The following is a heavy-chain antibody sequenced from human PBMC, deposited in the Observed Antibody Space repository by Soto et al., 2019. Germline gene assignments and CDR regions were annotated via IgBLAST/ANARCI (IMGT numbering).Heavy chain of an antibody. J-gene: IGHJ4*02. CDR1: GFTFSTYA. Sequence: GSLRLSCAASGFTFSTYAMSWVRQAPGKGLEWVAGISASGDNSYYADSVEGRFTISRDNSKGTLYLQMNNLRAEDTAVYYCADGGEWSFNFVYWGQGTLVTSPQ. V-gene: IGHV3-23*01. CDR2: ISASGDNS. CDR3: ADGGEWSFNFVY. D-gene: IGHD3-3*01.